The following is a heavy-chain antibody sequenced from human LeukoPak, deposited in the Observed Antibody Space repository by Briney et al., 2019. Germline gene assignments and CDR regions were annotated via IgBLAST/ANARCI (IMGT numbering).Heavy chain of an antibody. CDR2: INPISGGT. J-gene: IGHJ4*02. V-gene: IGHV1-2*02. Sequence: ASVKVSCKASGYTFTNYYIHWVRQAPGQGPEWMGWINPISGGTNYAQNFQGRVTMTRDTSISTAYMDLSRLRSDDTAMYCCARIYYYDTSGYYYWGQGTLVTVSS. CDR3: ARIYYYDTSGYYY. D-gene: IGHD3-22*01. CDR1: GYTFTNYY.